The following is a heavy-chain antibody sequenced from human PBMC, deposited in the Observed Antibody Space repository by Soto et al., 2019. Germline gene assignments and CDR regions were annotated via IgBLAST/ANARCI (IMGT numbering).Heavy chain of an antibody. CDR3: AKDIALIPSSIAAAGSTTFDY. Sequence: GGSLRLSCGASGFIFSKYSMNWVRQAPGKGLEWVSAISGSGGSTYYADSVKGRFTISRDNSKNTLYLQMNSLRAEDTAVYYCAKDIALIPSSIAAAGSTTFDYWGQGTLVTVSS. V-gene: IGHV3-23*01. CDR1: GFIFSKYS. D-gene: IGHD6-13*01. CDR2: ISGSGGST. J-gene: IGHJ4*02.